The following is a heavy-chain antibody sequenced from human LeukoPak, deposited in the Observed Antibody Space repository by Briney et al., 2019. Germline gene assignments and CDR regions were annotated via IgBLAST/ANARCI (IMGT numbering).Heavy chain of an antibody. CDR3: AKTCGGDCYSTFDY. D-gene: IGHD2-21*02. CDR1: GFTFSSYA. Sequence: PGGSLRLSCAASGFTFSSYAMNWVRQAPGKGLEWVSAISGGGGSTYYADSVKGRFTISRDHSKNMLYLQMNSLRAEDTAVYYCAKTCGGDCYSTFDYWGQGTLVTVSS. CDR2: ISGGGGST. V-gene: IGHV3-23*01. J-gene: IGHJ4*02.